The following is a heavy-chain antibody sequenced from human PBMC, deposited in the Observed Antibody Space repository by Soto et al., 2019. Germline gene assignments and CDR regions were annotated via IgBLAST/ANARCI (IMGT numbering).Heavy chain of an antibody. D-gene: IGHD3-3*01. Sequence: SETLSLTCAVYGGSFSGYYWSWIRQPPGKGLEWIGEINHSGSTNYNPSLKSRVTISVDTSKNQFSLKLSSVTAADTAVYYCARGRITIFGVVIGFDPWGQGTLVTVS. V-gene: IGHV4-34*01. CDR1: GGSFSGYY. CDR2: INHSGST. CDR3: ARGRITIFGVVIGFDP. J-gene: IGHJ5*02.